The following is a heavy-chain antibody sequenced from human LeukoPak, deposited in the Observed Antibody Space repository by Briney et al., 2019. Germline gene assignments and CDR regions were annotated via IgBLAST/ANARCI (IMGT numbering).Heavy chain of an antibody. CDR2: IYYSGAT. CDR1: GGSISSSSYY. V-gene: IGHV4-39*01. J-gene: IGHJ4*02. Sequence: WETLSLTCTVSGGSISSSSYYWGWIRQPPGKGLEWIGSIYYSGATYYNPSLKSRVTISVDTSKIQFSLKLSSVAATDTAAYFCARLRFDFWSGYTHPYFDYWGRGTLVTVSS. CDR3: ARLRFDFWSGYTHPYFDY. D-gene: IGHD3-3*01.